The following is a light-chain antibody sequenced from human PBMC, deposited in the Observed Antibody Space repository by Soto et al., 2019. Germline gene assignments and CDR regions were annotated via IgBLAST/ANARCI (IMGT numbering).Light chain of an antibody. CDR1: SSDVGGYKY. CDR3: SSHAGNNTGL. V-gene: IGLV2-8*01. CDR2: EVS. J-gene: IGLJ2*01. Sequence: QSALTQPPSASGSPGQSVTISCTGTSSDVGGYKYVSWYQQHPGKAPKLIIYEVSRRPSGVPDRFSGSKSGNTASLTVSGLQAEDEADYYCSSHAGNNTGLFAGGTKLTVL.